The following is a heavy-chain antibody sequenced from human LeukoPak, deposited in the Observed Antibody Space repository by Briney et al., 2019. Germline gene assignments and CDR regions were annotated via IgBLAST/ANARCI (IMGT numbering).Heavy chain of an antibody. J-gene: IGHJ6*02. D-gene: IGHD1-7*01. CDR2: IYYSGST. CDR1: GGSISSGGYY. Sequence: PSETLSLICTVSGGSISSGGYYWRWIRQHPGKGLEWIGYIYYSGSTYYNPSLKSRVTISVDTSKNQFSLKLSSVTAADTAVYYCARRERGTIRGMDVWGQGTTVTVSS. CDR3: ARRERGTIRGMDV. V-gene: IGHV4-31*03.